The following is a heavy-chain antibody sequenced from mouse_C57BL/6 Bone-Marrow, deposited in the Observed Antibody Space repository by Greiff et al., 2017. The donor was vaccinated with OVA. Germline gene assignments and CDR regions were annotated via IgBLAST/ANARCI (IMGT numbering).Heavy chain of an antibody. J-gene: IGHJ4*01. V-gene: IGHV5-17*01. CDR2: ISSGSSTI. Sequence: EVMLVESGGGLVKPGGSLKLSCAASGFTFSDYGMHWVRQAPEKGLEWVAYISSGSSTIYYADTVKGRFTIYRDNAKNTLFLQMTRLRSEDTAKYYSARGGRYDAMDYWGQGTSVTVSS. CDR1: GFTFSDYG. CDR3: ARGGRYDAMDY.